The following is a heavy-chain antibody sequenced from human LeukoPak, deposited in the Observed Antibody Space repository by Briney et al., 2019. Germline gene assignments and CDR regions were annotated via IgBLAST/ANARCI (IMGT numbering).Heavy chain of an antibody. CDR1: GFTFSNYA. J-gene: IGHJ4*02. Sequence: PGGSLRLSCAASGFTFSNYAMTWVRQAPGKGLEWVSTISGSGGVTYYADSVKGRFTISRDNSKNTLYLQMNTLRAEDTAIYYCAKTPSLFTYYGEYWGQGTLVTVSS. CDR2: ISGSGGVT. D-gene: IGHD3-22*01. CDR3: AKTPSLFTYYGEY. V-gene: IGHV3-23*01.